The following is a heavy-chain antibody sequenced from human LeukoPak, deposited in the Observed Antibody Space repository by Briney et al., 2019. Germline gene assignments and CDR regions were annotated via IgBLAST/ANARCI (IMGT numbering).Heavy chain of an antibody. CDR3: ARQRARGHYYGSGSYGPFDI. CDR1: GGSISSSSYY. D-gene: IGHD3-10*01. Sequence: SETLSLTCTVSGGSISSSSYYWGWIRQPPGKGLEWIGSIYYSGSTYYNPSLKSRVTISVDTSKNQFSLKLSSVTAADTAVYYCARQRARGHYYGSGSYGPFDIWGQGTMVTVSS. J-gene: IGHJ3*02. V-gene: IGHV4-39*01. CDR2: IYYSGST.